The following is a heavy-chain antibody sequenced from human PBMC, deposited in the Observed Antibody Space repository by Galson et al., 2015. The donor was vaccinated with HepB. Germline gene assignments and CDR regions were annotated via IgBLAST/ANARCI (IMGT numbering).Heavy chain of an antibody. CDR1: GFTFSDYY. V-gene: IGHV3-11*05. CDR2: ISSSSSYT. J-gene: IGHJ4*02. CDR3: AKGVGTTSLHS. Sequence: SLRLSCAASGFTFSDYYMSWIRQAPGKGLEWVSYISSSSSYTNYADSVKGRFTISRDNAKNSLYLQINSLRAEDTAVYYCAKGVGTTSLHSWGQGTLVTVSS. D-gene: IGHD1-26*01.